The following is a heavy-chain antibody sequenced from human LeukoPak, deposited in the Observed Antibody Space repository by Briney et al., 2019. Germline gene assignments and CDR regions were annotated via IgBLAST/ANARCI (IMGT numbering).Heavy chain of an antibody. CDR1: GGSISSYY. D-gene: IGHD6-19*01. J-gene: IGHJ5*02. CDR2: IYYSGST. V-gene: IGHV4-59*08. CDR3: ARQSTVAADGWFDP. Sequence: PSETLSLTCTVSGGSISSYYWSWNRQPPGKGLEWIGYIYYSGSTNYNPSLKSRVTISVDTSKNQFSLKLSSVTAADTAVYYCARQSTVAADGWFDPWGQGTLVTVSS.